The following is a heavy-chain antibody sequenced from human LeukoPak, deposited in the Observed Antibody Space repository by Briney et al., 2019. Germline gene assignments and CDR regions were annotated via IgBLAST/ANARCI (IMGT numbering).Heavy chain of an antibody. D-gene: IGHD1-26*01. CDR1: GFTFSSYA. J-gene: IGHJ4*02. CDR2: ISYDGSNK. CDR3: ARISGSYGGGDY. Sequence: GGSLRLSCAASGFTFSSYAMHWVRQAPGKGLEWVAVISYDGSNKYYADSVKGRFTISRDNSKNTLYLQMNSLRAEDTAVYYCARISGSYGGGDYWGQGTLVTVSS. V-gene: IGHV3-30-3*01.